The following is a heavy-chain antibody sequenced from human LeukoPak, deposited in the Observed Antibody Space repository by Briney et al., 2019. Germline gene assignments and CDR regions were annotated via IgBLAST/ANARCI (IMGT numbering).Heavy chain of an antibody. CDR2: IYYSGST. J-gene: IGHJ3*02. CDR1: GGSFSGYY. D-gene: IGHD4-23*01. V-gene: IGHV4-59*08. Sequence: SEALSLTCAVYGGSFSGYYWSWIRQPPGKGLEWIGYIYYSGSTNYNPSLKSRVTISVDTSKNQFSLKLSSVTAADTAVYYCARPSSRSLRWPFDIWGQGTMVTVSS. CDR3: ARPSSRSLRWPFDI.